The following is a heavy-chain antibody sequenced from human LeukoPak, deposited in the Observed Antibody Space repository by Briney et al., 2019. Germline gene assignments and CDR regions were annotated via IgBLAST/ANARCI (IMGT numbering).Heavy chain of an antibody. CDR1: AFTFSSYS. D-gene: IGHD2-2*02. V-gene: IGHV3-48*01. CDR2: ISSISSTI. Sequence: GGSLRLSCAASAFTFSSYSMNWVRQAPGEVREWVSYISSISSTIYYADSGKGRFTISRDNAKNSLYLQMNRLRAEDTAVYYCARMGCSSTSCYTPTFDYWGQGTLVTVSS. CDR3: ARMGCSSTSCYTPTFDY. J-gene: IGHJ4*02.